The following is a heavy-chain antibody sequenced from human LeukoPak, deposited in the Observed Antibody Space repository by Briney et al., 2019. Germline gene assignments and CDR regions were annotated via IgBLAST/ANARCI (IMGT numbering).Heavy chain of an antibody. CDR1: GFTFSSYA. CDR3: AKSGYGYPTVTFDY. J-gene: IGHJ4*02. D-gene: IGHD5-12*01. Sequence: GGSLRLSCAASGFTFSSYAMSWVRQAPGKGLEWVSAISGSGGSTYYADSVKGRFTISRDNSKNTLYLQMNSLGAEDTAVYYCAKSGYGYPTVTFDYWGQGTLVTVSS. V-gene: IGHV3-23*01. CDR2: ISGSGGST.